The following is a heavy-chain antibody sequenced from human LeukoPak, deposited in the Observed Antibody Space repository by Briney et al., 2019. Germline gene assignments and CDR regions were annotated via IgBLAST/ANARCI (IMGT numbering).Heavy chain of an antibody. J-gene: IGHJ4*02. CDR3: ARDHGFLEWLLLPPTE. CDR1: GGSISSGDYY. Sequence: SQTLSLTCTVSGGSISSGDYYWSWIRQPPGKGLEWIGYIYYSGSTYYNPSPKSRVTISVDTSKNQFSLKLSSVTAADTAVYYCARDHGFLEWLLLPPTEWGQGTLVTVSS. V-gene: IGHV4-30-4*01. D-gene: IGHD3-3*01. CDR2: IYYSGST.